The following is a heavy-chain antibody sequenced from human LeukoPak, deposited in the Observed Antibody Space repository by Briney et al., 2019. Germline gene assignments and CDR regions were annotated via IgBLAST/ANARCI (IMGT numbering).Heavy chain of an antibody. CDR1: HFTFTNYW. D-gene: IGHD3-10*01. CDR2: IKPDGSEK. Sequence: GSLRLSCAASHFTFTNYWMSWVRQAPGKGLEWVANIKPDGSEKYYVDSVKGRFTISRDNAKNSLYLQMNSLRAEDTAMYYCARGLNMVRGVMDYWGQGTLVTVSS. CDR3: ARGLNMVRGVMDY. V-gene: IGHV3-7*01. J-gene: IGHJ4*02.